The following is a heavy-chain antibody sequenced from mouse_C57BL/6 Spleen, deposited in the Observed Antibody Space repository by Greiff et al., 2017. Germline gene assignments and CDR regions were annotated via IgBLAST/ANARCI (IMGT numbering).Heavy chain of an antibody. Sequence: QVQLKQSGAELVRPGASVTLSCKASGYTFTDYEMHWVKQTPVHGLEWIGAIDPETGGTAYNQKFKGKAILTADKSSSTAYMELRSLTSEDSAVYYCTREGYSIPYYYAMDYWGQGTSVTVSS. J-gene: IGHJ4*01. CDR1: GYTFTDYE. CDR2: IDPETGGT. CDR3: TREGYSIPYYYAMDY. V-gene: IGHV1-15*01. D-gene: IGHD2-5*01.